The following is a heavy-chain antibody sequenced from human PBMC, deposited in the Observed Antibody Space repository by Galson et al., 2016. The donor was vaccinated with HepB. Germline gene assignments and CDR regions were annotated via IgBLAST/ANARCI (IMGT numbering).Heavy chain of an antibody. Sequence: PALVKPPQTLTLTCGFSLRTNGAGVGWIRQPPGKALEWLALIYWDDDKRYSPSLKSRLTVTKDTSKNQVVLTMTNMDPVDTATYYCAHVTVGALRMATFDIWGQGTMVTVSS. CDR2: IYWDDDK. D-gene: IGHD1-26*01. CDR3: AHVTVGALRMATFDI. CDR1: GFSLRTNGAG. V-gene: IGHV2-5*02. J-gene: IGHJ3*02.